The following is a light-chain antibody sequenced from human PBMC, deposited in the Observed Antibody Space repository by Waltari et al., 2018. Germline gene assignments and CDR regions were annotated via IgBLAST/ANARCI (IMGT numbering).Light chain of an antibody. J-gene: IGLJ2*01. CDR3: QSYDTTLSVV. Sequence: QSVLTQPPSVSGAPGQRVTISCTGSGSNIGAGYDVHWDRQLPGKAPTLLIYGGTTRPPGVSARFSGSQFDTSASLAIAGLQADDEADYYCQSYDTTLSVVFGGGTKLTVL. CDR2: GGT. CDR1: GSNIGAGYD. V-gene: IGLV1-40*01.